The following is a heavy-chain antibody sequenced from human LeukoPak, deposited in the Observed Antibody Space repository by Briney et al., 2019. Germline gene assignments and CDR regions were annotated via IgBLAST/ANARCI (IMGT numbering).Heavy chain of an antibody. CDR3: ARYDFILISYFDL. V-gene: IGHV3-53*01. Sequence: PGGSLRLSCTTSGFNFRAYWMAWVRQAPGKKLEWVSDIYSDGTTFYADSVKGRFTISRDNSKNTLYLQMNSLRAEDTAVYHCARYDFILISYFDLWGRGALVTVSS. CDR1: GFNFRAYW. CDR2: IYSDGTT. J-gene: IGHJ2*01. D-gene: IGHD3-3*01.